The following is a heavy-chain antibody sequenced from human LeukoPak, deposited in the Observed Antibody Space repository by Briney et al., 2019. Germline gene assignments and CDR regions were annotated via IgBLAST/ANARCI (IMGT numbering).Heavy chain of an antibody. CDR1: GNYW. CDR3: VSFYETY. D-gene: IGHD2/OR15-2a*01. V-gene: IGHV3-74*01. J-gene: IGHJ4*02. CDR2: INSDGSWT. Sequence: GGSLRLSCAASGNYWMHWVRQVPGKGLVWVSHINSDGSWTSYADSVKGRVTISKDNAKNTVYLQMNSLRAEDTAVYYCVSFYETYWGRGTLVTVSS.